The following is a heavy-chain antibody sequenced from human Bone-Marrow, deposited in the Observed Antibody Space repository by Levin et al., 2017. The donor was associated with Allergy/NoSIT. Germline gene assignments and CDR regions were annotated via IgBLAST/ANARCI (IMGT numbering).Heavy chain of an antibody. CDR2: ISYDGSNK. Sequence: GESLKISCAASGFTFSSYAMHWVRQAPGKGLEWVAVISYDGSNKYYADSVKGRFTISRDNSKNTLYLQMNSLRAEDTAVYYCARDGYSGYDGAFDIWGQGTMVTVSS. J-gene: IGHJ3*02. V-gene: IGHV3-30-3*01. D-gene: IGHD5-12*01. CDR3: ARDGYSGYDGAFDI. CDR1: GFTFSSYA.